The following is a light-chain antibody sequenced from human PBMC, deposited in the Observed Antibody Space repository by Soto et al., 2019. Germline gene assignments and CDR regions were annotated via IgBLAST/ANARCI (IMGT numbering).Light chain of an antibody. CDR3: QSYDSYPGAV. J-gene: IGLJ2*01. V-gene: IGLV1-40*01. CDR2: GNS. CDR1: SSNIGAGYD. Sequence: QSVLTQPPSVSGAPGQRVTISCTGSSSNIGAGYDVHWYQQLPGPAPQLLIYGNSKRPSGVPDRFSGSKSGTSASLAITRLPAEHEAYYYCQSYDSYPGAVFGGGTQLTVL.